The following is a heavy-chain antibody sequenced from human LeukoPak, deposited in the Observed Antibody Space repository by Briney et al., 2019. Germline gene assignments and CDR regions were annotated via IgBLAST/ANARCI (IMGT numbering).Heavy chain of an antibody. CDR2: IKYSGDT. CDR1: GGSISSYY. Sequence: PSETLSLTCTVSGGSISSYYWGWIRQPPGKGLEWIGYIKYSGDTNYNPSLKSRVTMSVDTSTNQFSLRLNSVSAADTAVYYCARSQQLIRTFDSWGRGTLVTVSS. J-gene: IGHJ4*02. CDR3: ARSQQLIRTFDS. D-gene: IGHD6-13*01. V-gene: IGHV4-59*01.